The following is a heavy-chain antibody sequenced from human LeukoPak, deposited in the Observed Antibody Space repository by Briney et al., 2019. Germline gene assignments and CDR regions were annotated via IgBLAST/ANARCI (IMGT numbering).Heavy chain of an antibody. D-gene: IGHD6-19*01. V-gene: IGHV3-48*04. CDR3: ARVRYDSGWYDY. CDR2: ITTGGSST. J-gene: IGHJ4*02. CDR1: GFTFSAYA. Sequence: GGSLRLSCVASGFTFSAYAMAWVRQAPGKGLECVSHITTGGSSTFHADSVKGRFSISRDNAKNSLYLQMNSLRAEDAAVYYCARVRYDSGWYDYWGQGALVIVSS.